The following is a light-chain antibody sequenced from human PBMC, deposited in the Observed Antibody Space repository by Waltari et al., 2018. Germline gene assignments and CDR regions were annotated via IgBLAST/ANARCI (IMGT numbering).Light chain of an antibody. CDR2: KAN. CDR1: SGSLSTTSY. CDR3: ALYMGRGIWV. J-gene: IGLJ3*02. Sequence: HTVVTQEPSLHVSPGGTVTLPCSLSSGSLSTTSYATWYRQTPGQAPRTPVYKANARSSGVPDRFSGSILENTAALTITGAQADDESDYYCALYMGRGIWVFGGGTRLTVL. V-gene: IGLV8-61*01.